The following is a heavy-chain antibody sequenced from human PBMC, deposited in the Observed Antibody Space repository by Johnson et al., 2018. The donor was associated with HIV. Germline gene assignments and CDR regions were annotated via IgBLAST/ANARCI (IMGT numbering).Heavy chain of an antibody. D-gene: IGHD4-17*01. CDR1: GFSVSSSY. Sequence: VQLVESGGGLVQPGGSLRLSCAASGFSVSSSYMSWVRQAPGKGLEWVSTLYIGYSTYYADSVKDRFIISRDNSKNTLYLQMNSLRAEDTAVYYCARGLGDSRVVDAFDILGQGTMVTVSS. V-gene: IGHV3-66*01. CDR3: ARGLGDSRVVDAFDI. CDR2: LYIGYST. J-gene: IGHJ3*02.